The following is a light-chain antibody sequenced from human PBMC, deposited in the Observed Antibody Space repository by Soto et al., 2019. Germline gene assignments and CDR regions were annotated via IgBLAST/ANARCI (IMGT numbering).Light chain of an antibody. CDR1: QSINTW. J-gene: IGKJ1*01. Sequence: DIQMTQSPSTLSASVGDRVTVTCRASQSINTWLASYQQKPGKAPKLLIYDASSLQSGVPSRFTGRGSGTEFTLTISSLQPDDFATYYCQQYDTYSRTFGQGTKVEIK. CDR3: QQYDTYSRT. CDR2: DAS. V-gene: IGKV1-5*01.